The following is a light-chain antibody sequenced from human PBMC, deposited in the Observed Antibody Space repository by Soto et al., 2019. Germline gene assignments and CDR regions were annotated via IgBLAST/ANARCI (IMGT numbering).Light chain of an antibody. CDR2: GAS. CDR3: QQYGSSPPIT. V-gene: IGKV3-20*01. Sequence: EIVLTQSPGTLSLSPWERATLSCRASQSGSSSYLAWYQQKPGQAPRLLIYGASSRATGIPDRFSGSGSGTDFTLTISRLEPEDFAVYYCQQYGSSPPITFGGGNKVEIK. CDR1: QSGSSSY. J-gene: IGKJ4*01.